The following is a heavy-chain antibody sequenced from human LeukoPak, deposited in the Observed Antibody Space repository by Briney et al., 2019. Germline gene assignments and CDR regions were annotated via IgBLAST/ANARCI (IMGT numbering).Heavy chain of an antibody. J-gene: IGHJ5*02. CDR1: GGTFSSYA. D-gene: IGHD2-2*01. CDR2: IIPIFGIA. CDR3: ASAHCSSTSCSRRLDWFDP. Sequence: SAKVSCKASGGTFSSYAISWVRQAPGQGLEWMGRIIPIFGIANYAQKFQGRVTITADKSTSTAYMELSSLRSEDTAVYYCASAHCSSTSCSRRLDWFDPWGQGTLVTVSS. V-gene: IGHV1-69*04.